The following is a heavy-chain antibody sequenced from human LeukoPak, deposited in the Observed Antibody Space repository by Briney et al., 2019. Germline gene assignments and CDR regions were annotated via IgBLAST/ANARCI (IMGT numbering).Heavy chain of an antibody. CDR3: ARDGYADY. D-gene: IGHD2-2*01. J-gene: IGHJ4*02. Sequence: GGSLRLSCAASGFTFSSYSMNWVRQAPGKGLEWVSSISSSSSRYIYYADSVKGRFTISRDNAKNSLYLQMNSLRAEDTAVYYCARDGYADYWGQGTLVTVSS. CDR1: GFTFSSYS. V-gene: IGHV3-21*01. CDR2: ISSSSSRYI.